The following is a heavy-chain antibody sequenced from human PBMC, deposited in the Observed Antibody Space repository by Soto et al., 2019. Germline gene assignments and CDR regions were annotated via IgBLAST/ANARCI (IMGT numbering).Heavy chain of an antibody. CDR3: TTGYYTWFDP. Sequence: GESLKISCTGSGYIFSTYWIAWVRQMPGKGLEWMGIIYPDDSNTRYSPSFQGRVTISADKSTSTAYLEWSSLKPSDTAMYYCTTGYYTWFDPWGHGTLVTVSS. V-gene: IGHV5-51*01. CDR2: IYPDDSNT. D-gene: IGHD3-9*01. J-gene: IGHJ5*02. CDR1: GYIFSTYW.